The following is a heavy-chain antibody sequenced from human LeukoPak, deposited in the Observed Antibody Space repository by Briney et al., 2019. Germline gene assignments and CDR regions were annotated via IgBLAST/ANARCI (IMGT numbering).Heavy chain of an antibody. CDR3: AKDQGSSWSVDY. CDR1: GFTFSSYA. D-gene: IGHD6-13*01. J-gene: IGHJ4*02. CDR2: ISYDGSNK. Sequence: GGSLRLSCAASGFTFSSYAMHWVRQAPGKGLEWVAVISYDGSNKYYADSVKGRFTISRDNSKNTLYLQMNSLRAEDTAVYYCAKDQGSSWSVDYWGQGTLVTVSS. V-gene: IGHV3-30*04.